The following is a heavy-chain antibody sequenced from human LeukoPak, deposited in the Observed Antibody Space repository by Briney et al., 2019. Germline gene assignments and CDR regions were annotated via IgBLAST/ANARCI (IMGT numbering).Heavy chain of an antibody. CDR2: TNSDGSTT. CDR1: GFIFNNFW. J-gene: IGHJ4*02. Sequence: GSLLLSCAASGFIFNNFWMHWVRQVPGKGLVWVSHTNSDGSTTDYADSVRGRFTISRDNAKNSLYLQMNSLRAEDTAVYYCARSRLAAAFDYWGQGTLVTVSS. CDR3: ARSRLAAAFDY. V-gene: IGHV3-74*01. D-gene: IGHD2-15*01.